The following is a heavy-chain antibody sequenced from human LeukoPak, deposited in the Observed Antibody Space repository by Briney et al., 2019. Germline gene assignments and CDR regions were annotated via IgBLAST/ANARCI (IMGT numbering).Heavy chain of an antibody. Sequence: GGSLRLSCAASGFTFSSYGMHWVRQAPGKGLEWVAVIWYDGSNKYYADSVKGRFTISRDNSKNTLYLQMNSLRAEDTAVYYCARAKAGRGFDCWGQGTLVTVSS. J-gene: IGHJ4*02. CDR1: GFTFSSYG. CDR2: IWYDGSNK. V-gene: IGHV3-33*01. D-gene: IGHD6-19*01. CDR3: ARAKAGRGFDC.